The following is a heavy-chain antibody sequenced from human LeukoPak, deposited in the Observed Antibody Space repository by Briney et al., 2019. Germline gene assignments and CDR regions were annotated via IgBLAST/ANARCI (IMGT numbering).Heavy chain of an antibody. CDR1: GYTFTSYD. CDR2: MNPNSDNT. J-gene: IGHJ5*02. D-gene: IGHD3-10*01. Sequence: VASVKVSCKASGYTFTSYDINWVRQATGQGLEWMGWMNPNSDNTGYAQKFQGRVTMTRDTSISTAYMELSRLRSDDTAVYYCAICVPTMVRGSQNWFDPWGQGTLVTVSS. CDR3: AICVPTMVRGSQNWFDP. V-gene: IGHV1-8*02.